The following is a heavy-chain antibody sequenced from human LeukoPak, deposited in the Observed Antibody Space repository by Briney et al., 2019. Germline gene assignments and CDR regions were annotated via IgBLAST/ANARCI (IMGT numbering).Heavy chain of an antibody. CDR3: ARESVAAAGIYFDY. J-gene: IGHJ4*02. V-gene: IGHV4-59*01. CDR1: GGSISSYY. Sequence: PSETLSLTCTVSGGSISSYYWSWIRQPPGKGLEWIGYIYYSGSTNYNPSLKSRVTISVDTSKNQFSLKLSSVTAADTAVYYCARESVAAAGIYFDYWGQGTLVTVSS. CDR2: IYYSGST. D-gene: IGHD6-13*01.